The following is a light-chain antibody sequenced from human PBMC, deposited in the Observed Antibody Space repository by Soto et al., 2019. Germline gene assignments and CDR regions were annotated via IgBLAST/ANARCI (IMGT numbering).Light chain of an antibody. J-gene: IGLJ2*01. Sequence: QSVLTQPPSVSGAPGQRVTISCTGSSSNIGAGYDVHWYQQLPGTAPKVLIYDNNNRPSGVPDRFSGSKSGTSDSLAITGLQAEDEADYYCHSYDVSLSGPVFGGGTKVTVL. CDR2: DNN. CDR3: HSYDVSLSGPV. CDR1: SSNIGAGYD. V-gene: IGLV1-40*01.